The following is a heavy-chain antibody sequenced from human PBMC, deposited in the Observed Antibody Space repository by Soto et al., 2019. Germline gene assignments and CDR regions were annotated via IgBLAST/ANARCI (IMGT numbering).Heavy chain of an antibody. CDR1: GFTSSGYW. CDR3: AKDTMGAPVDY. J-gene: IGHJ4*02. Sequence: LSLSCAASGFTSSGYWMTWVRQAPGKGLEWVANINQDGSEKYYVDSVKGRFTISRDNAKDTLYLQMNSLRAEDTAVYYCAKDTMGAPVDYWGQGTLVTVSS. D-gene: IGHD1-26*01. V-gene: IGHV3-7*03. CDR2: INQDGSEK.